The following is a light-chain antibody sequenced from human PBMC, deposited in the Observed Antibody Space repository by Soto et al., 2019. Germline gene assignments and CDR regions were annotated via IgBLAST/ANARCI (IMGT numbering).Light chain of an antibody. J-gene: IGKJ2*01. V-gene: IGKV1-39*01. CDR2: AAS. CDR3: QQSYSTPCT. Sequence: DIPMTQSPSSLSASVGDRVTITCRARQIISNYLNWYQQKPGKAPKVLIYAASSLQSGVPSRFSGSGSGTDFTLTIRSLQPEDFATYYCQQSYSTPCTFGQGTKVEIK. CDR1: QIISNY.